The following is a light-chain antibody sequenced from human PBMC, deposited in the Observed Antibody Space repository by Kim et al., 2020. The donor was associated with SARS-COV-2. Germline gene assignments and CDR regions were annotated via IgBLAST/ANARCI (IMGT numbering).Light chain of an antibody. CDR3: TSYAGSNNLL. Sequence: QSALTQPPSASGSPGQSVTISCTGTSSDVGGYYYVSWYQQHPGKAPKLMIYDVNKRPSGVPDRFSGSTSDNTASLTVSGLQAEDEADYYCTSYAGSNNLLFGGGTQLTVL. J-gene: IGLJ3*02. CDR1: SSDVGGYYY. V-gene: IGLV2-8*01. CDR2: DVN.